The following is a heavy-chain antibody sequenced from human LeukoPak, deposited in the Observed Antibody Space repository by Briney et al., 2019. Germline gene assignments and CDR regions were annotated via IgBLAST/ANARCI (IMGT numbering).Heavy chain of an antibody. CDR3: ARGGVGSFDS. D-gene: IGHD3-10*01. V-gene: IGHV3-74*01. Sequence: GSLRLSCAASGFTFSYYWIHWVRQVPGEGLVWISHIHSDGSDTSYADAVKGRFTISRDNARNTVDLQMDSLRAEDTAMYYCARGGVGSFDSWGQGTLVIVSS. J-gene: IGHJ4*02. CDR2: IHSDGSDT. CDR1: GFTFSYYW.